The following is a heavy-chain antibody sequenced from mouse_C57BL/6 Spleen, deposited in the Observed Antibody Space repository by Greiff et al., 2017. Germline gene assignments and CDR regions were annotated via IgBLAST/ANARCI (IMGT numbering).Heavy chain of an antibody. D-gene: IGHD2-4*01. CDR2: IDPSDSYT. CDR1: GYTFTSYW. Sequence: QVQLQQPGAELVMPGASVKLSCKASGYTFTSYWMHWVKQRPGQGLEWIGEIDPSDSYTNYNQKFKGKSTLTVDKSSSTAYMQLSSLASEDSAVYYCARGGYDYFDYWGQGTTLTVSS. J-gene: IGHJ2*01. CDR3: ARGGYDYFDY. V-gene: IGHV1-69*01.